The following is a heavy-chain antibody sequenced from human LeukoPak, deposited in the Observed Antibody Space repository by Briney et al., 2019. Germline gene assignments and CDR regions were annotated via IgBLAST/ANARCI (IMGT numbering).Heavy chain of an antibody. D-gene: IGHD3-3*01. Sequence: AGGSLRLSCAASGFTFSSYWMHWVRQAPGKGLVWVSRINSDGSSTSYADSVKGRFTISRDNAKNTLYLQMNSLRAEDTAVYYCARFTILAGGLFDPWGQGTLVTVSS. V-gene: IGHV3-74*01. CDR3: ARFTILAGGLFDP. CDR1: GFTFSSYW. J-gene: IGHJ5*02. CDR2: INSDGSST.